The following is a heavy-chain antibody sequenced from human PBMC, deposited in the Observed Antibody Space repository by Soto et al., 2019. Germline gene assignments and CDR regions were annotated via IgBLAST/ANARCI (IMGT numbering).Heavy chain of an antibody. V-gene: IGHV4-34*01. J-gene: IGHJ6*02. D-gene: IGHD3-10*01. Sequence: SETLSLTCAVYGGSFSGYYWSWIRQPPGKGLEWIGEINHSGSTNYNPSLKSRVTISVDTSKNQFSLKLSSVTAAETAVYYCARAGAALWFGELLLPHGMDVWGQGTTVTVSS. CDR3: ARAGAALWFGELLLPHGMDV. CDR1: GGSFSGYY. CDR2: INHSGST.